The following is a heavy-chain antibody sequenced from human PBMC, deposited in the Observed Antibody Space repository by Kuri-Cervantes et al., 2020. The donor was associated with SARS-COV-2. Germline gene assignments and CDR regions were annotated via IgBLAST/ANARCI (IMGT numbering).Heavy chain of an antibody. CDR1: GFTFSSYS. D-gene: IGHD2-15*01. V-gene: IGHV3-48*02. CDR2: ISSSSSTI. Sequence: GESLKISCAASGFTFSSYSMNWVRQAPGKGLEWVSYISSSSSTIYYADSVKGRFTISRDNAKNSLYLQMNSLRDEDTAVYYCARGIVVVVAAMGYFDYWGQGTLVTVSS. CDR3: ARGIVVVVAAMGYFDY. J-gene: IGHJ4*02.